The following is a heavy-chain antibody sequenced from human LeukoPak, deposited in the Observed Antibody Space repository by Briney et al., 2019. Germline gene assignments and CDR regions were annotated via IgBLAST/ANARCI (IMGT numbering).Heavy chain of an antibody. CDR1: GYTFTSYY. Sequence: GASVKVSCKASGYTFTSYYIHWVRQAPGQGLEWMGIINPSGGTTSYAQKFQGRVTMTSDTSTSTVYMELSSLRSEDTAVYYCVRGGSTGYPFDYWGQGALVTVSS. V-gene: IGHV1-46*01. J-gene: IGHJ4*02. CDR2: INPSGGTT. D-gene: IGHD3-22*01. CDR3: VRGGSTGYPFDY.